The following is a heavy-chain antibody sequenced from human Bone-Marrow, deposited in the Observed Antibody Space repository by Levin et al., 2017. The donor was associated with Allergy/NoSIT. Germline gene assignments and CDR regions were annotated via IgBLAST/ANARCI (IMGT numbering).Heavy chain of an antibody. V-gene: IGHV3-49*03. J-gene: IGHJ2*01. CDR3: AKDSSYYHDTRGYHGRGEGYFDL. Sequence: QAGGSLRLSCTASGFTFGDYTINWFRQAPGKGLEWVGFLRSKAYGGATEYAASVKGRFTISRHNSENTLYLQMNSLRLEDTAVYYCAKDSSYYHDTRGYHGRGEGYFDLWGRGTLVIVSS. CDR2: LRSKAYGGAT. D-gene: IGHD3-22*01. CDR1: GFTFGDYT.